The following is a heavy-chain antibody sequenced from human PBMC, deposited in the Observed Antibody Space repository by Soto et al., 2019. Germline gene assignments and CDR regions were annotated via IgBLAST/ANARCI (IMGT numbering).Heavy chain of an antibody. CDR2: ISSSSSYI. Sequence: PGGSLRLSCAASGFTFSSYSMNWVRQAPGKGLEWVSSISSSSSYIYYADSVKGRFTISRDNAKNSLYLQMNSLRAEDTAVYYCARDNREMEAGYSGYDYYYYYGMDVWGQGTTVTVSS. D-gene: IGHD5-12*01. CDR3: ARDNREMEAGYSGYDYYYYYGMDV. CDR1: GFTFSSYS. V-gene: IGHV3-21*01. J-gene: IGHJ6*02.